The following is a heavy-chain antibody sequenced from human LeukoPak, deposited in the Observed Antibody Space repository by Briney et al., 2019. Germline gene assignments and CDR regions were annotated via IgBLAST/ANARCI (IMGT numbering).Heavy chain of an antibody. Sequence: PGGSLRLSCAASGFTFSSYAMHWVRQAPGKGLEWVAVISYDGSNKYYADSVKGRFTISRDNSKNTLYLQMNSLRAEDTAVYYCARDAGYSSSSPARYFDLWGRGTLVTVSS. CDR3: ARDAGYSSSSPARYFDL. CDR2: ISYDGSNK. CDR1: GFTFSSYA. V-gene: IGHV3-30-3*01. J-gene: IGHJ2*01. D-gene: IGHD6-13*01.